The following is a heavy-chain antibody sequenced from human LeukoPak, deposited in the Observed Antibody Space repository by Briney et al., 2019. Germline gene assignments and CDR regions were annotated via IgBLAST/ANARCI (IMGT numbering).Heavy chain of an antibody. J-gene: IGHJ1*01. V-gene: IGHV3-64*01. CDR2: ISSNGGST. D-gene: IGHD2-2*01. CDR3: ARDSIYCSSTSCYRYFQH. CDR1: GFTFSSYA. Sequence: PGESLRLSCAASGFTFSSYAMHWVRQAPGKGLEYVSAISSNGGSTYYANSVKGRFTISRDNSKSTLYLQMGSLRAEDMAVYYCARDSIYCSSTSCYRYFQHWGQGTLVTVSS.